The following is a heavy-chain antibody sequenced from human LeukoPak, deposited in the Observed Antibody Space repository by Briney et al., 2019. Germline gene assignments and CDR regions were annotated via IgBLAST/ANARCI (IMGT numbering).Heavy chain of an antibody. Sequence: PSETLSLTCTVSGGSISSYYWSWLRQPPGKGLEWIGYIYYSGSTNYNPSLKSRVTISVDTSKNQFSLKLSSVTAADTAVYYCARDRGRYYDSSGYRFDYWGQGTLVTVSS. CDR1: GGSISSYY. J-gene: IGHJ4*02. CDR2: IYYSGST. CDR3: ARDRGRYYDSSGYRFDY. V-gene: IGHV4-59*01. D-gene: IGHD3-22*01.